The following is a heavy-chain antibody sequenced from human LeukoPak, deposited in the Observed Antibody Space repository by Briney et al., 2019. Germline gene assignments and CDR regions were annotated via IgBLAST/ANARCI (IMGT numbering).Heavy chain of an antibody. V-gene: IGHV4-30-4*01. CDR1: GGSISSGDYY. J-gene: IGHJ5*02. CDR3: DKEGRNRNGIDP. CDR2: IYDSGIT. Sequence: SETLSLTCTVSGGSISSGDYYWRWIRQPPGEGLEWIGYIYDSGITYYHPSLKSRVTISVDTSKNPFSLKLSSVTAADMAVYCWDKEGRNRNGIDPGGQGTLDSVS. D-gene: IGHD2-15*01.